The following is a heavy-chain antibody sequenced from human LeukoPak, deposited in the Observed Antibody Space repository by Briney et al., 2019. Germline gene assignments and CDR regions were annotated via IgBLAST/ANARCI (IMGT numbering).Heavy chain of an antibody. D-gene: IGHD3-16*02. CDR2: INPNSGGT. CDR3: ARSDYVWGSYRYPLSFDY. J-gene: IGHJ4*02. Sequence: ASVKVSCKASGYTFTSYGISWVRQAPGQGLEWMGWINPNSGGTNYAQKFQGRVTMTRDTATSPAYMELSRLRSDDAAVYYCARSDYVWGSYRYPLSFDYWGQGTLVTVSS. V-gene: IGHV1-2*02. CDR1: GYTFTSYG.